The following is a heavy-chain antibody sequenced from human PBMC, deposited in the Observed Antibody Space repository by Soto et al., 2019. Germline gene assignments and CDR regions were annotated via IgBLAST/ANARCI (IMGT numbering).Heavy chain of an antibody. CDR2: IYPGDSDT. V-gene: IGHV5-51*01. CDR1: GYSFTSYW. CDR3: ARRFRAFSGSLPSYDY. D-gene: IGHD2-15*01. Sequence: PGESLKISCKGSGYSFTSYWIGWVRQMPGKGLEWVGIIYPGDSDTRYSPSFQGQVTISADKSISTAYLQWSSLKASDTAMYYCARRFRAFSGSLPSYDYWGQGTLVTVSS. J-gene: IGHJ4*02.